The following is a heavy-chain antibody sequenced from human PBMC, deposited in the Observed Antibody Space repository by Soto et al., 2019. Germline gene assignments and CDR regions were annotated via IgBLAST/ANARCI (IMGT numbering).Heavy chain of an antibody. Sequence: EVQVLESGGGLVQPGGSLRLSCAASGFTFSSHGMNWVRQAPGKGLEWVSGIRSDGDTTYNADSVKGRFTVSRDTSKNTVYLQMNSLGVEDTAIYYCAKGKGVGATTDGANCGGQGTLVTVSS. CDR3: AKGKGVGATTDGANC. CDR2: IRSDGDTT. V-gene: IGHV3-23*01. J-gene: IGHJ4*02. CDR1: GFTFSSHG. D-gene: IGHD1-26*01.